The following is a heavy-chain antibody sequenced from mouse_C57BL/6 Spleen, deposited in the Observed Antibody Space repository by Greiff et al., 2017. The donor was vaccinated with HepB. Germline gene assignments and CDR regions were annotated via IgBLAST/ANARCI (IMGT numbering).Heavy chain of an antibody. CDR2: IHPNSGST. V-gene: IGHV1-64*01. Sequence: QVQLQQPGAELVKPGASVKLSCKASGYTFTSYWMHWVKQRPGQGLEWIGMIHPNSGSTNYNEKFKSKATLTVDKSSSTAYMQLSSLTSEDSAVYYCARTYYGTHWYVDVWGTGTTVTVSS. D-gene: IGHD2-10*01. CDR1: GYTFTSYW. CDR3: ARTYYGTHWYVDV. J-gene: IGHJ1*03.